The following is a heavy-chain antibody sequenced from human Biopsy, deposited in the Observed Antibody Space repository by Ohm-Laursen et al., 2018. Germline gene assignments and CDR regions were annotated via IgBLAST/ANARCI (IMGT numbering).Heavy chain of an antibody. V-gene: IGHV4-59*01. D-gene: IGHD5-18*01. Sequence: TLSLTCTVSDGSINSYYWNWIRQPPGKRLEWIGNIYYSGSTNFNPSLKSRVTISVDTSKNQFSLKLSSVTAADTAVCFCARGSSYGYDFDYWGQGTLVAVSS. CDR1: DGSINSYY. J-gene: IGHJ4*02. CDR2: IYYSGST. CDR3: ARGSSYGYDFDY.